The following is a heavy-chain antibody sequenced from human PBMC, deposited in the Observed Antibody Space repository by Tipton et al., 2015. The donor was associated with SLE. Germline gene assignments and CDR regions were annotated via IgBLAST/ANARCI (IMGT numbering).Heavy chain of an antibody. D-gene: IGHD3-10*01. CDR1: GGSISSNYYF. V-gene: IGHV4-39*07. CDR3: ARGNYYGSGSNIDC. Sequence: TLSLTCTVSGGSISSNYYFWGWIRQPPGKGLEWIGSISYSGSTYYSPSLKSRVTISVDTSRNRFSLKLSSVTAADTAVYYCARGNYYGSGSNIDCWGQGTLVTVSS. J-gene: IGHJ4*02. CDR2: ISYSGST.